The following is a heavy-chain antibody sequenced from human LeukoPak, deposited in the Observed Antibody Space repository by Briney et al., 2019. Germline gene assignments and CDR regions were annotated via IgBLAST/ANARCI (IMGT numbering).Heavy chain of an antibody. CDR1: GFTFDDYA. CDR2: ISYDGSNK. D-gene: IGHD1-26*01. J-gene: IGHJ4*02. V-gene: IGHV3-30-3*01. Sequence: GRSLRLSCAASGFTFDDYAMHWVRQAPGKGLEWVAVISYDGSNKYYADSVKGRFTISRDNSKNTLYLQMNSLRAEDTAAYYCARDPLMFSEGAMGFDYWGQGTLVTVSS. CDR3: ARDPLMFSEGAMGFDY.